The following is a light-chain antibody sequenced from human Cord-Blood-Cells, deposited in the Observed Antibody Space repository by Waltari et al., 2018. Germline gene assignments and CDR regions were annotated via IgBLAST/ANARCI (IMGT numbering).Light chain of an antibody. CDR1: SSDVGGYNY. J-gene: IGLJ2*01. Sequence: QSALTQPASVSGSPGQSITISCTGTSSDVGGYNYVSWYQQHPGKAPKRMICDVSNRPSGVSNRFSGSKSGNMASLTISGLQAEDEADYYCSSYTSSSTVVFGGGTKLTVL. V-gene: IGLV2-14*01. CDR2: DVS. CDR3: SSYTSSSTVV.